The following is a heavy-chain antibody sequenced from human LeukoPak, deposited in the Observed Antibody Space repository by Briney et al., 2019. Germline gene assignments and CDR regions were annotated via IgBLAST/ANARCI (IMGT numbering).Heavy chain of an antibody. CDR2: INHSGNT. J-gene: IGHJ3*02. D-gene: IGHD2/OR15-2a*01. CDR1: GGSFRGYY. Sequence: SQTVSLTCAVYGGSFRGYYWSWVREPPGKGREWIGEINHSGNTNYNPSLKSRVTISVDTSKNQFSLKLSSVTAADTAVYYCAYFQNDAFDIWGQGTMVTVSS. V-gene: IGHV4-34*01. CDR3: AYFQNDAFDI.